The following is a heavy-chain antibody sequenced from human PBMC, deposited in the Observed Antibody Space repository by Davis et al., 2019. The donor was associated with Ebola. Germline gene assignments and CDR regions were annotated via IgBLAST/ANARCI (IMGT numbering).Heavy chain of an antibody. CDR3: ARGAWSIWDY. Sequence: GESLKISCAVSDSTFSTYAMTWVRQAPGKVLEWVSLLYPDERTFYADSVKGRFTISRHSSNNTLYLQMNILRPDDTATYYCARGAWSIWDYWGRGTPVTVSS. D-gene: IGHD2-8*01. V-gene: IGHV3-53*04. J-gene: IGHJ4*02. CDR1: DSTFSTYA. CDR2: LYPDERT.